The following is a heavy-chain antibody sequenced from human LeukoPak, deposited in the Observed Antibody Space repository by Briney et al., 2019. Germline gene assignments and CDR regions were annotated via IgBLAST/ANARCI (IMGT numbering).Heavy chain of an antibody. J-gene: IGHJ4*02. CDR1: GGSISRYY. CDR3: ARDQYSGSLDY. CDR2: FYSTGST. D-gene: IGHD1-26*01. V-gene: IGHV4-4*07. Sequence: SETLSLTCTVSGGSISRYYWTWIRQPAGKGLEWIGRFYSTGSTNYNPSLKSRVTMSVDTSKNQFSLKLSSVTAADTAVYYCARDQYSGSLDYWGQGTLVTVSS.